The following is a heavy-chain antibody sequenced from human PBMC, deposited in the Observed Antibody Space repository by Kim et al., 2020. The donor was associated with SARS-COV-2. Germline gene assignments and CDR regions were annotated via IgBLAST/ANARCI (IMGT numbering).Heavy chain of an antibody. Sequence: GGSLRLSCAASGFIFRTYSIYWVRQAPGKGLEWVSTISSGSDYIYYADSVKGRFTISRDNARNSVYLQMSSLRAEDTAVYYCTRDLSTGMPRGFDYWGQGVPVTVSS. V-gene: IGHV3-21*01. D-gene: IGHD5-18*01. CDR2: ISSGSDYI. CDR3: TRDLSTGMPRGFDY. J-gene: IGHJ4*02. CDR1: GFIFRTYS.